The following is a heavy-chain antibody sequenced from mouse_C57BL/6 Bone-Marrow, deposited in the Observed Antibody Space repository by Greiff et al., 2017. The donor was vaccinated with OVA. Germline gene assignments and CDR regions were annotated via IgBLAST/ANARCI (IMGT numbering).Heavy chain of an antibody. Sequence: QVQLQQPGAELVRPGSSVKLSCKASGYTFTSYWMDWVKQRPGQGLEWIGNIYPSDSETHYNQKFKDKATLTVDKSSSTAYIQLSSLTSEDSAVYYCARGKITTVVDYAMDYWGQGTSVTVSS. CDR2: IYPSDSET. J-gene: IGHJ4*01. CDR3: ARGKITTVVDYAMDY. D-gene: IGHD1-1*01. CDR1: GYTFTSYW. V-gene: IGHV1-61*01.